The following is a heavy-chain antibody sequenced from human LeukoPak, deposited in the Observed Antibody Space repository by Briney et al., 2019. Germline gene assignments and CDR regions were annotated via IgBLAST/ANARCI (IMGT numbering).Heavy chain of an antibody. CDR1: GGSITSGA. D-gene: IGHD4-17*01. J-gene: IGHJ4*02. V-gene: IGHV3-23*01. CDR3: AKDGSGYGDYDFDY. Sequence: ETLSLTCAVSGGSITSGAWWSWVRQPPGKGLEWVSAISGSGGSTYYADSVKGRFTISRDNSKNTLYLQMNSLRAEDTAVYYCAKDGSGYGDYDFDYWGQGTLVTVSS. CDR2: ISGSGGST.